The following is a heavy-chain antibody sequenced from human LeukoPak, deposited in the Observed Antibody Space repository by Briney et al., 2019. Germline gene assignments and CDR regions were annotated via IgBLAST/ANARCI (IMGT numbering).Heavy chain of an antibody. V-gene: IGHV4-39*01. J-gene: IGHJ5*02. CDR3: ARPFSYYDFWSGYSSWFDP. CDR1: GGSISSSSYY. CDR2: IYYSGST. D-gene: IGHD3-3*01. Sequence: SETLSLTCTVSGGSISSSSYYWGWIRQPPGKGLEWIGSIYYSGSTYYNPSLKSRVTISVDTSKNQFSLKLSSVTAADTAVYYCARPFSYYDFWSGYSSWFDPWGQGTLVTVSS.